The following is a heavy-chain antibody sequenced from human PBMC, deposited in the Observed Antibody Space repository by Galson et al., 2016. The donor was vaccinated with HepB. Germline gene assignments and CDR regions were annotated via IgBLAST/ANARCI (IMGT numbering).Heavy chain of an antibody. Sequence: SLRLSCAASGFIVSGNYMSWVRQAPGKGLEWVSVIYSGGTTYYADSVKGRFTIYRDNSKNTVYLKMNSLRTEDTAVYYCARDPPTAMATGVWGQGTLVTVSS. CDR3: ARDPPTAMATGV. V-gene: IGHV3-66*02. D-gene: IGHD5-18*01. J-gene: IGHJ4*02. CDR2: IYSGGTT. CDR1: GFIVSGNY.